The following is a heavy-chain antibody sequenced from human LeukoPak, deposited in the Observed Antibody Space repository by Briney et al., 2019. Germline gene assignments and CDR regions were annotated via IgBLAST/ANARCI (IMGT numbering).Heavy chain of an antibody. V-gene: IGHV1-69*04. CDR3: ARVSEQQVVDY. D-gene: IGHD6-13*01. CDR1: GGTFSSYA. Sequence: SVKVSCKASGGTFSSYAISWVRQAPGQGLEWMGRIIPILGIANYAQKFQGRVTITADKSTSTAYMELSSLRSEDTAVYYCARVSEQQVVDYWRQGTLLTLSS. J-gene: IGHJ4*02. CDR2: IIPILGIA.